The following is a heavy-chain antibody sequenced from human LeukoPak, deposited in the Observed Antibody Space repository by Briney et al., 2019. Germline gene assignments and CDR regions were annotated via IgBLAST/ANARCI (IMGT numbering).Heavy chain of an antibody. D-gene: IGHD2-2*01. J-gene: IGHJ4*02. CDR1: GFTFSNYS. V-gene: IGHV3-21*01. CDR2: ISSSSSYI. CDR3: APWDIVVVPAAQAGY. Sequence: GGSLRLSCAASGFTFSNYSMNWARQAPGKGLEWVSSISSSSSYIYYADSVKGRFTISRDNAKNSLHLQMNSLRAEDTAVYYCAPWDIVVVPAAQAGYWGQGTLATVSS.